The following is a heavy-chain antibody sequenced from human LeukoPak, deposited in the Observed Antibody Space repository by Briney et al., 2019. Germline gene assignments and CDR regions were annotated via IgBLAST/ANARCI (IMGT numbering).Heavy chain of an antibody. D-gene: IGHD3-3*01. CDR3: ASLDFWSGYCASPYYYYYMDV. CDR1: GGTFSSYA. V-gene: IGHV1-69*13. J-gene: IGHJ6*03. CDR2: IIPIFGTA. Sequence: SVKVSCKASGGTFSSYAISWVRQAPGQGLEWMGGIIPIFGTANYAQKFQGRVTITADESTSTAYMELSSLRSEDTAVYYCASLDFWSGYCASPYYYYYMDVWGKGTTVTVSS.